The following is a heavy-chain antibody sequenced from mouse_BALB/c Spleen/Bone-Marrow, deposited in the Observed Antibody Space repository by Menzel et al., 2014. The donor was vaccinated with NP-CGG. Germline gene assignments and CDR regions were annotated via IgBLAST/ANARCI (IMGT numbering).Heavy chain of an antibody. J-gene: IGHJ2*01. CDR2: IWSGGST. CDR1: GFSLISYG. V-gene: IGHV2-2*02. D-gene: IGHD2-2*01. Sequence: VQRVESGPGLVQPSQSLSITCTVSGFSLISYGVHWVRQSPGKGLEWLGVIWSGGSTDYNVAFISRLSISKDNSKSQVFFKMNSLQANDTAIYYCARRGLYGYDFDCWGQGTTLTVSS. CDR3: ARRGLYGYDFDC.